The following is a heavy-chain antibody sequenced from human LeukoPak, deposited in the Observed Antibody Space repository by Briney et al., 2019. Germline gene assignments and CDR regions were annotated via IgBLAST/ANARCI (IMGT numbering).Heavy chain of an antibody. J-gene: IGHJ4*02. V-gene: IGHV3-48*04. D-gene: IGHD4-23*01. Sequence: GGSLRLSCAASGFTFSSYSMNWVRQAPGKGLEWDSYINSSSSTIYYDDSVKGRFTISRDNAKNSLSLQMNSLRAEDTAVYYWANHLDCYGNSCPSFDDWGQGTLVTVSS. CDR1: GFTFSSYS. CDR3: ANHLDCYGNSCPSFDD. CDR2: INSSSSTI.